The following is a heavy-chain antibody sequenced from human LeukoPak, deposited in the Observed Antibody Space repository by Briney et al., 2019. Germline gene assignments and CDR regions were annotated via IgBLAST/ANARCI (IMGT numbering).Heavy chain of an antibody. D-gene: IGHD2-2*02. J-gene: IGHJ5*02. CDR2: ISSSSSYI. CDR3: RREGVYCSSTSCYTGRYNWFDP. Sequence: KAGGSLRLSCAASGFTFSSYSMNWVRQAPGKGLEGVSSISSSSSYIYYADSVKGRFTISSDNAKNSLYLQMKSLRAEDAAVYYWRREGVYCSSTSCYTGRYNWFDPWGQGTLVTVSS. V-gene: IGHV3-21*01. CDR1: GFTFSSYS.